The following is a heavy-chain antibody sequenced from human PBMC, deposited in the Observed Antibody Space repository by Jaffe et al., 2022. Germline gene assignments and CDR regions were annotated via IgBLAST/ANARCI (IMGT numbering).Heavy chain of an antibody. J-gene: IGHJ4*02. V-gene: IGHV3-30*02. D-gene: IGHD3-10*01. CDR2: IRYDGSNK. Sequence: QVQLVESGGGVVQPGGSLRLSCAASGFTFSSYGMHWVRQAPGKGLEWVAFIRYDGSNKYYADSVKGRFTISRDNSKNTLYLQMNSLRAEDTAVYYCAKVSYGSGSDYWGQGTLVTVSS. CDR1: GFTFSSYG. CDR3: AKVSYGSGSDY.